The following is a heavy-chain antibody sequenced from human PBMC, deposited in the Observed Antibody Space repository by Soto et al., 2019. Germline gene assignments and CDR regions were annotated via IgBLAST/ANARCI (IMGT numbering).Heavy chain of an antibody. CDR1: GFTGGGNC. CDR3: ANTGDSNYYSYSYMDV. D-gene: IGHD4-4*01. V-gene: IGHV3-53*04. J-gene: IGHJ6*03. Sequence: RLWWAAAGFTGGGNCGSWISQNTGKGLEWVSVIYSGGSTYYADSVKGRFTISRHNSKNTLYLQMNSLRAEDTAVYYCANTGDSNYYSYSYMDVWGKGTS. CDR2: IYSGGST.